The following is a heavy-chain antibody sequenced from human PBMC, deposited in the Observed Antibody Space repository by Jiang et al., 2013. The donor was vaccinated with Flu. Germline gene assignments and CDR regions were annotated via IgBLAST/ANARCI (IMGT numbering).Heavy chain of an antibody. CDR1: GYTFTSYD. CDR2: MNPDSGNT. D-gene: IGHD3-10*01. Sequence: SGAEVKKPGASVKVSCKASGYTFTSYDIQWVRQATGQGLEWMGWMNPDSGNTGYAQKFQGRVTMTRDTSITTAYMELSSLRSEDTALYYCARDLGKHRPTRPTLVRGVVISFYFDYWGQGTLVTVSS. J-gene: IGHJ4*02. V-gene: IGHV1-8*01. CDR3: ARDLGKHRPTRPTLVRGVVISFYFDY.